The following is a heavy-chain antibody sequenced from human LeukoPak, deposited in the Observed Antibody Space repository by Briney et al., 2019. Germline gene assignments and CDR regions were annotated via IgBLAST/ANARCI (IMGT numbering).Heavy chain of an antibody. D-gene: IGHD3-10*01. V-gene: IGHV5-51*01. CDR3: ASLPSGYYFDY. CDR2: IYPSDADT. J-gene: IGHJ4*02. Sequence: GESLKISCKGSGYSFTSYWIGWVRHMPGKGLEWMGIIYPSDADTRYSPSFQGQVTISADKSISTAYLQWSSLKASDTAMYYCASLPSGYYFDYWGQGTLVTVSS. CDR1: GYSFTSYW.